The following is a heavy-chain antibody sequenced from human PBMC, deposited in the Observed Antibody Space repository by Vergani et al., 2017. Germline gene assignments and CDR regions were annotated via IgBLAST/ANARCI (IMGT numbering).Heavy chain of an antibody. CDR2: ISGSGGST. Sequence: EVQRLESGGGLVQPGGSLRLSCAASGFTFSSYAMSWVRQAPGKGLEWGSAISGSGGSTYYADSVKGRFTISRDNSKNTLYLQMNSLRAEDTAVYYCAKVPPLYSSSWYDLDYWGQGTLVTVSS. D-gene: IGHD6-13*01. CDR1: GFTFSSYA. J-gene: IGHJ4*02. V-gene: IGHV3-23*01. CDR3: AKVPPLYSSSWYDLDY.